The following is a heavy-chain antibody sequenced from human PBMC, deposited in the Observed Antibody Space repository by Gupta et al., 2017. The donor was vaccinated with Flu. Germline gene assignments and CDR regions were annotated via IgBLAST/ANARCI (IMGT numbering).Heavy chain of an antibody. CDR1: GFTFSSYG. CDR2: ISYDGSNK. CDR3: AKDEVGDYVIGY. Sequence: QVQLVESGGGVVQPGRSLRLSCAASGFTFSSYGMHWVRQAPGKGLEWVAVISYDGSNKYYADSVKGRFTISRDNSKNTLYLQMNSLRAEDTAVYYCAKDEVGDYVIGYWGQGTLVTVSS. J-gene: IGHJ4*02. V-gene: IGHV3-30*18. D-gene: IGHD4-17*01.